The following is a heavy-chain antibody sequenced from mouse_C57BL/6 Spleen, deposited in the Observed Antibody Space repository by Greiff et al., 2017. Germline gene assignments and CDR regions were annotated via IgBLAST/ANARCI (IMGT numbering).Heavy chain of an antibody. J-gene: IGHJ4*01. CDR2: INYDGSST. V-gene: IGHV5-16*01. Sequence: EVQLVESEGGLVQPGSSMKLSCTASGFTFSDYYMAWVRQVPEKGLEWVANINYDGSSTYYLDSLQSRFIISRDNAKNILYLQMSSLKSEDTATYYCARDRRTYYSNYGAMDYWGQGTSVTVSS. CDR3: ARDRRTYYSNYGAMDY. CDR1: GFTFSDYY. D-gene: IGHD2-5*01.